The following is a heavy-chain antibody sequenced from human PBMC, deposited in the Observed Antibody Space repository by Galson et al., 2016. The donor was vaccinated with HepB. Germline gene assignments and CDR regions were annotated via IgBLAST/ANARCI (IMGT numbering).Heavy chain of an antibody. CDR1: GFTFDNHW. Sequence: SLRLSCAASGFTFDNHWMHWVRQAPGKGLVWVSRINSDGSSTGFADSVKGRFTISRDNAKNTLYLQMNSLRAGDTAVYYCARDQTRRGPTTFDNWGQGTLVTVSS. CDR2: INSDGSST. CDR3: ARDQTRRGPTTFDN. J-gene: IGHJ4*02. D-gene: IGHD1-26*01. V-gene: IGHV3-74*01.